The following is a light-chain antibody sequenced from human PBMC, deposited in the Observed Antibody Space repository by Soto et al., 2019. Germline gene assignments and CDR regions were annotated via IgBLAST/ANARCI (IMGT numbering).Light chain of an antibody. Sequence: AIQMTQSPSSLSASVGDRVTITCRASQGIGNDLGWYQQKPGKAPKLLIYAASTLESGVPSRFSGRGSGTDFTLTISSLQPEDFATYYCLQDYNYPWTFGPGTKVE. CDR2: AAS. J-gene: IGKJ1*01. V-gene: IGKV1-6*01. CDR3: LQDYNYPWT. CDR1: QGIGND.